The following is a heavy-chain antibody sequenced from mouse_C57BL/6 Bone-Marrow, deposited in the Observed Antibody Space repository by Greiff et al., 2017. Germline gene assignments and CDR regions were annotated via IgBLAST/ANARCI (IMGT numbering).Heavy chain of an antibody. J-gene: IGHJ1*03. CDR1: GFTFSSYT. D-gene: IGHD1-1*01. CDR3: SRQVTTVLATKYFDV. V-gene: IGHV5-9*01. Sequence: EVKVEESGGGLVKPGGSLKLSCAASGFTFSSYTMSWVRQTPEKRLQWVAAISGGGGNPYYPDSVKGRFTISRDNYKNILYLQMSSLRSEDTALYYCSRQVTTVLATKYFDVWGTGTTVTVSS. CDR2: ISGGGGNP.